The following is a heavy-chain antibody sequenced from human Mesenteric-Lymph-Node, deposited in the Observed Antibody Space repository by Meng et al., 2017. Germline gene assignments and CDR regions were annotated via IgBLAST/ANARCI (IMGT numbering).Heavy chain of an antibody. Sequence: QVQLVESGGGVGQPGRSLRLSCAASGFTFGTDGMHWVRQAPGKGLEWVAVIWYDGTDKFYGDSVKGRFTISRDNSKNTLFLQMNSLTVDDTAVYYCARADDNWIIIEYWGQGTLVTVSS. CDR2: IWYDGTDK. D-gene: IGHD1-20*01. CDR3: ARADDNWIIIEY. CDR1: GFTFGTDG. J-gene: IGHJ4*02. V-gene: IGHV3-33*01.